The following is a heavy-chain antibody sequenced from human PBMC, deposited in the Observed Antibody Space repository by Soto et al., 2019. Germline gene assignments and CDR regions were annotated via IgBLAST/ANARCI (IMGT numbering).Heavy chain of an antibody. CDR3: ARAAKRSSWSLYNWFDP. V-gene: IGHV4-4*02. CDR2: IYHSGST. Sequence: QVQLQESGPGLVKPSGTLSLTCAVSGGSISRSNWWRWVRQPPGKGLEWIGEIYHSGSTNYNPSLKSRVTISVDKSKNQFARKRSSGTAADTAVYYCARAAKRSSWSLYNWFDPWGQGTLVTVSS. D-gene: IGHD6-13*01. CDR1: GGSISRSNW. J-gene: IGHJ5*02.